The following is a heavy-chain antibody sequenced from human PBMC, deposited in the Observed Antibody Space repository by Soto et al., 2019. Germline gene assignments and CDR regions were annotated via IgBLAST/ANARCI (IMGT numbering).Heavy chain of an antibody. V-gene: IGHV4-34*01. CDR3: ARDKITGLFDY. CDR2: ISHSGST. CDR1: GWSFSGYY. J-gene: IGHJ4*02. D-gene: IGHD2-8*02. Sequence: SETLSLTCAVYGWSFSGYYWTWIRQPPGTGLEWIGEISHSGSTNYNPSLKSRVTISVDTSKNQFSLKLTSVTAADTAVYYCARDKITGLFDYWGQGTLVTVSS.